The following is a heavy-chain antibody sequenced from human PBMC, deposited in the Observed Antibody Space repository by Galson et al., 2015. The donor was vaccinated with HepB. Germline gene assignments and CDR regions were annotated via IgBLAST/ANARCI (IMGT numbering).Heavy chain of an antibody. CDR2: IIPIFGTA. CDR1: GGTFSSYA. Sequence: SVKVSCKASGGTFSSYAISWVRQAPGQGLEWMGGIIPIFGTANYAQKFQGRVTITADESTTTAYMELSSLRSEDTAVYYCARATGILRPGIAAAAHERYYGMDVWGQGTTVTVSS. V-gene: IGHV1-69*13. J-gene: IGHJ6*02. D-gene: IGHD6-13*01. CDR3: ARATGILRPGIAAAAHERYYGMDV.